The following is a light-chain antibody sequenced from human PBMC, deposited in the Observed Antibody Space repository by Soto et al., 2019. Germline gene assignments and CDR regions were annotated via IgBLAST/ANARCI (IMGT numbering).Light chain of an antibody. Sequence: EIVLTQSPGTLSLSPGERATLSCGASQSFTSNYLAWYQQKPGQAPRLLIYGASTRATGIPDRFSGSGSGTDFTLTISRLEPEDFAVYYCQQYGSSGTFGQGTKVDIK. J-gene: IGKJ1*01. V-gene: IGKV3-20*01. CDR2: GAS. CDR1: QSFTSNY. CDR3: QQYGSSGT.